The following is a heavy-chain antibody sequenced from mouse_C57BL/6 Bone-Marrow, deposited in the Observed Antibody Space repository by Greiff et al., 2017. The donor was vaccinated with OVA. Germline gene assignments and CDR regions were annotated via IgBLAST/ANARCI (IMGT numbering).Heavy chain of an antibody. D-gene: IGHD2-4*01. V-gene: IGHV5-4*01. CDR3: AREGDDYDGDSMDY. CDR1: GFTFSSYA. J-gene: IGHJ4*01. Sequence: EVKLVESGGGLVKPGGSLKLSCAASGFTFSSYAMSWVRQTPDKRLEWVATISDGVSYTYYPDNVKGRFTISRDNAKNNLYLQMSHLKSEDTSMYDCAREGDDYDGDSMDYWGQGTSVTVSS. CDR2: ISDGVSYT.